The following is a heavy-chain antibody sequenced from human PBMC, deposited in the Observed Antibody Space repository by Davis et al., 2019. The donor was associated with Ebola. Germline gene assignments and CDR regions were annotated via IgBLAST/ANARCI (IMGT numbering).Heavy chain of an antibody. CDR3: ARDYYGATVAGADY. D-gene: IGHD4-17*01. J-gene: IGHJ4*02. CDR2: INPSGGST. CDR1: GYTFTGYY. V-gene: IGHV1-46*01. Sequence: ASVKISCKASGYTFTGYYMHWVRQAPGQGLEWMGIINPSGGSTSYAQKFQGRVTMTRDTSTSTAYMELSSLRSEDTAVYYCARDYYGATVAGADYWGQGTLVTVSS.